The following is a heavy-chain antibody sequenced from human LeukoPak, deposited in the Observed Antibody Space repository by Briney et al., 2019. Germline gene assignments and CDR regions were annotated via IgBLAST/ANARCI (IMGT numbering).Heavy chain of an antibody. Sequence: SETLSLACTVSGDFITAYYWSWIRQPPGKGLEWIGYVYYSGSTEYNPSLRSRVTISLEMSKRQFSLNLTSVTAADTAVYYCASNTGTVFDYWGQGALVTVSS. V-gene: IGHV4-59*01. CDR3: ASNTGTVFDY. CDR1: GDFITAYY. J-gene: IGHJ4*02. CDR2: VYYSGST. D-gene: IGHD7-27*01.